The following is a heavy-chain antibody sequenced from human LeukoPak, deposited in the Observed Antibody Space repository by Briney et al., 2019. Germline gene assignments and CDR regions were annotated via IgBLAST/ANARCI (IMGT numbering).Heavy chain of an antibody. V-gene: IGHV1-8*01. D-gene: IGHD3-9*01. CDR2: MNPNSGNT. CDR3: ARITRLRYFDWLSTKNCYYYGMDV. J-gene: IGHJ6*02. CDR1: GYTFTSYD. Sequence: ASVKVSCKASGYTFTSYDINWVRQATGQGLEWMGWMNPNSGNTGYAQKFQGRVTMTRNTSISTAYMELSSLRSEDTAVYYCARITRLRYFDWLSTKNCYYYGMDVWGQGTTVTVSS.